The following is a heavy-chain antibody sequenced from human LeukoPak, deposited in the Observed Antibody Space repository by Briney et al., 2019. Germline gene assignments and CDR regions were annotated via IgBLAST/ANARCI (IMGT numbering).Heavy chain of an antibody. D-gene: IGHD3-10*01. V-gene: IGHV3-48*04. CDR2: ISSSGSTI. CDR1: GFTFSSYA. J-gene: IGHJ3*02. CDR3: ASDLHYSRITMVRGVIGAFDI. Sequence: GGSLRLSCAASGFTFSSYAMSCVRQAPGKGLEWVSYISSSGSTIYYADSVKGRFTISRDNAKNSLYLQMNSLRAEDTAVYYCASDLHYSRITMVRGVIGAFDIWGQGTMVTVSS.